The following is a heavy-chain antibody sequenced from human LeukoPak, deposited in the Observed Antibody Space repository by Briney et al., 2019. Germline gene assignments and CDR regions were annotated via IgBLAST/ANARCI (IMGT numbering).Heavy chain of an antibody. CDR1: GGTFGSYA. CDR3: ARSLLRHTVDGTEYFQH. Sequence: SVKVSCTASGGTFGSYAISWVRQAPGQGLEWMGGIIPIFGTANYAQKFQGRVTITADESTSTAYMELSSLRSEDTAVYYCARSLLRHTVDGTEYFQHWGQGTLVTVSS. CDR2: IIPIFGTA. J-gene: IGHJ1*01. V-gene: IGHV1-69*13. D-gene: IGHD4-23*01.